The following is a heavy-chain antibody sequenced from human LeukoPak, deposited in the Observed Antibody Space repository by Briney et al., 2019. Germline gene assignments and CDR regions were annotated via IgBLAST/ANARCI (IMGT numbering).Heavy chain of an antibody. Sequence: GGSLRLSCAASGFTFSSYGMHWVRQAPGKGLEWVAVIWYDGSNKYYADSVKGRFTISRDNSKNTLYLQMNSLRAEDTAVYYCARAPSGSYYYFDYWGQGTLVTVSS. CDR1: GFTFSSYG. CDR2: IWYDGSNK. D-gene: IGHD1-26*01. CDR3: ARAPSGSYYYFDY. J-gene: IGHJ4*02. V-gene: IGHV3-33*01.